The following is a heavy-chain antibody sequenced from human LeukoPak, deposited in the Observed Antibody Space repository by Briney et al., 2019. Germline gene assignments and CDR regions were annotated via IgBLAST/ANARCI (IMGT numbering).Heavy chain of an antibody. J-gene: IGHJ4*02. D-gene: IGHD6-13*01. V-gene: IGHV4-39*07. CDR1: GGSISSGSYY. CDR2: IYYAGST. CDR3: ARGDGIAAAGTDYFDY. Sequence: SETLSLTCTVSGGSISSGSYYWGWIRQPPGKGLEWIGTIYYAGSTHYNPSLRSRITISVDTSKNHFSLKLNSVTAADTAVYYCARGDGIAAAGTDYFDYWGQGTLVTVSS.